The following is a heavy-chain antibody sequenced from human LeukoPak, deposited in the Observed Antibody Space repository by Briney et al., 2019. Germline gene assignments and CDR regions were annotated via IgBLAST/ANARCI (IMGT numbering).Heavy chain of an antibody. CDR2: ISGSGGST. V-gene: IGHV3-23*01. CDR1: GFTFSSYA. CDR3: AKESKYITIFGVANYFDY. Sequence: GGSLRLSCAASGFTFSSYAMSWVRQAPGKGLEWVSAISGSGGSTYYANSVKGRFTISRDNSKNTLYLQMNSLRAEDTAVYYCAKESKYITIFGVANYFDYWGQGTLVTVSS. D-gene: IGHD3-3*01. J-gene: IGHJ4*02.